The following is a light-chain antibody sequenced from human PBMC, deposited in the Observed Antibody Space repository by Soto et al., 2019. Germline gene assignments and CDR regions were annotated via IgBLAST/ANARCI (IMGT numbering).Light chain of an antibody. V-gene: IGKV3-15*01. CDR1: HSVNSH. CDR3: QQYNAWPPIT. Sequence: MMMTQSPATLSVSPGERVTLSCRTSHSVNSHVAWYQQKPGQAPRLLLYGASTRATGIPVRFSGSGFGTEFTLTISSQQSEDFAVYYCQQYNAWPPITFGQGTRLEIK. CDR2: GAS. J-gene: IGKJ5*01.